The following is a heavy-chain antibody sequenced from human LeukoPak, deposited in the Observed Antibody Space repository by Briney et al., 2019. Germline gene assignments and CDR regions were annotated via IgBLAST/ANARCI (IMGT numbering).Heavy chain of an antibody. V-gene: IGHV3-43*01. CDR3: VKQSSGYYAPLDS. Sequence: GGSLRLSCAASGFDFEDYTMHWVRQVPGKSLEWVSFINWDDVTTDYADSVRGRFTISRDNSENSLYLQMNSLTTEDTALYFCVKQSSGYYAPLDSWGQGTLVSVSS. CDR2: INWDDVTT. J-gene: IGHJ4*02. D-gene: IGHD5-12*01. CDR1: GFDFEDYT.